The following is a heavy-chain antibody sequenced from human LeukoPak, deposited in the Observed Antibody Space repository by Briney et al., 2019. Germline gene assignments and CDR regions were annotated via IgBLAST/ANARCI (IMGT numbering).Heavy chain of an antibody. J-gene: IGHJ6*02. D-gene: IGHD3-3*01. Sequence: GGSLRLSCAASGFTFSSYSMNWVRQAPGKGLEWVSAISGSGGSTYYADSVKGRFTISRDNSKNTLYLQMNSLRAEDTAVYYCAKVVDFWSGLLMDVWGQGTTVTVSS. CDR2: ISGSGGST. V-gene: IGHV3-23*01. CDR1: GFTFSSYS. CDR3: AKVVDFWSGLLMDV.